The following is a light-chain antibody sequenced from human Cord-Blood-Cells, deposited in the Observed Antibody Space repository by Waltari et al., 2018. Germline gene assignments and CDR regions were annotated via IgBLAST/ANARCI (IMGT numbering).Light chain of an antibody. Sequence: DIQMTQSPSTLSASVGDRVTITCRASQSISSWVAWYQQKPGKDPKLLIYKASSLESVVPSRFSGSGSGTEFTLTISSLQPDDFATYYCQQYNSYSPWTFGQGTKVEIK. CDR3: QQYNSYSPWT. J-gene: IGKJ1*01. CDR1: QSISSW. CDR2: KAS. V-gene: IGKV1-5*03.